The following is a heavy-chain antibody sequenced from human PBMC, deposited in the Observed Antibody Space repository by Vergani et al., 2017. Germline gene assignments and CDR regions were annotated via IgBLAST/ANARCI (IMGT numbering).Heavy chain of an antibody. CDR3: AHIDCGGDCYYYYMDV. V-gene: IGHV2-5*02. Sequence: QITLKESGPTLVKPTQTLTLTCTFSGFSLSTSGVGVGWIRQPPGKALEWLALIYWDDDKRYSPSLKSRLTITKDTSKTQVVLTMTNMDPVETATYYCAHIDCGGDCYYYYMDVWGKGTTVTVSS. CDR1: GFSLSTSGVG. D-gene: IGHD2-21*01. CDR2: IYWDDDK. J-gene: IGHJ6*03.